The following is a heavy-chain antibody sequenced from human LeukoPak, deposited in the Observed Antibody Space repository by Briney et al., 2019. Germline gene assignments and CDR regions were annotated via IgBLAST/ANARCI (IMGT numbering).Heavy chain of an antibody. CDR2: INHSGST. CDR3: ARLTGYRIESAFDI. D-gene: IGHD3-9*01. Sequence: PSGTLSLTCDVSGDSISSDHWWSWVRQPPGKGLEWIGEINHSGSTNYNPSLKSRVTISVDTSKNQFSLKLSSVTAADTAVYYCARLTGYRIESAFDIWGQGTMVTVSS. V-gene: IGHV4-4*02. CDR1: GDSISSDHW. J-gene: IGHJ3*02.